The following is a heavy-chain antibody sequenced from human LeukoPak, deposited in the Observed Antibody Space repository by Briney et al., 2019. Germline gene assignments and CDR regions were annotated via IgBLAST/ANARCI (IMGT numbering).Heavy chain of an antibody. J-gene: IGHJ5*02. CDR1: GGSISSSSYY. Sequence: PSETLSLTCTVSGGSISSSSYYWGWIRQPPGMGLEWIGSIYYSGSTYYNPSLKSRVTISVDTSKNQFSLKLSSVTAADTAVYYCARSNFNWFDPWGQGTLVTVSS. CDR2: IYYSGST. CDR3: ARSNFNWFDP. V-gene: IGHV4-39*07. D-gene: IGHD5-24*01.